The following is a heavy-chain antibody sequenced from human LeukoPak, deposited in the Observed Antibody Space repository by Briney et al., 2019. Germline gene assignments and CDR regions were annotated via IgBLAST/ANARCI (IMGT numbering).Heavy chain of an antibody. CDR3: ARSANYDFWSGYYYYYGMDV. D-gene: IGHD3-3*01. Sequence: GESLKISCKGSGYSFTSYWIGWVRQMPGKGLEWMGIIYPGDSDTRYSPSFQGQVTISADKSISTAYLQWSSLKASDTAMYYCARSANYDFWSGYYYYYGMDVWGQGTTVTVSS. CDR2: IYPGDSDT. CDR1: GYSFTSYW. J-gene: IGHJ6*02. V-gene: IGHV5-51*01.